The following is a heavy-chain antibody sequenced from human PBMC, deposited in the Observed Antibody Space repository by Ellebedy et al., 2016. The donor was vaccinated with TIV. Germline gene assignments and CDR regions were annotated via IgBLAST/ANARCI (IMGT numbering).Heavy chain of an antibody. CDR2: FNSDGRGP. CDR3: TRDDVSYGMEV. V-gene: IGHV3-74*01. CDR1: GFTFTNYW. J-gene: IGHJ6*02. Sequence: GESLKISCAASGFTFTNYWMHWVRQAPGKGLMWVSSFNSDGRGPRYAESVKGRFTISRDNAKKTVDLQMSSLRDEDTAVYFCTRDDVSYGMEVWGQGTTVIVSS.